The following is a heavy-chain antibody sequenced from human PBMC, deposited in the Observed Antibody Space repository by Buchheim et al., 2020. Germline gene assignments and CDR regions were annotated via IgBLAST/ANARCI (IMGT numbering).Heavy chain of an antibody. D-gene: IGHD6-6*01. J-gene: IGHJ6*02. Sequence: EVQLVESGGGLVQPGGSLRLSCAASGFTVSSNYMSWVRQAPGKGLEWVSVIYSGGSTYYADSVKGRFTISRHNSKNTLHLPMNSLRAEDTAVYYCARATSIAARLYNYYYGMDVWGQGTT. CDR3: ARATSIAARLYNYYYGMDV. CDR2: IYSGGST. V-gene: IGHV3-53*04. CDR1: GFTVSSNY.